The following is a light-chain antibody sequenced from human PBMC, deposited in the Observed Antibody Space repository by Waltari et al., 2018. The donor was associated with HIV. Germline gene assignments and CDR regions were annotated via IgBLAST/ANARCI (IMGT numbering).Light chain of an antibody. J-gene: IGLJ1*01. CDR2: GDV. CDR1: NKNVGNYA. V-gene: IGLV1-36*01. Sequence: QSALAPEDSVSGTVGQTVTLSCTGNNKNVGNYAVGCFRPISHGTPKSVMFGDVLPSGIPDRFSASKSRTTASLTISGLQPEDEADYYCSTWDYSLAAYLFGTGTKVTVL. CDR3: STWDYSLAAYL.